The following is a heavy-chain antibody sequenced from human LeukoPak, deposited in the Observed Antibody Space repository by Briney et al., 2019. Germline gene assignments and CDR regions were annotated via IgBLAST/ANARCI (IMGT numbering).Heavy chain of an antibody. D-gene: IGHD7-27*01. V-gene: IGHV4-30-2*01. J-gene: IGHJ4*02. CDR3: ARFSPRAMGNYLDF. CDR1: GGSISSGSYS. CDR2: IYPRGST. Sequence: TLSLTCTVSGGSISSGSYSWSWIRQPPGKGLEWIGYIYPRGSTYYNPSLKSRVILSLDKSANQFSLNLSSVTAADTAVYYCARFSPRAMGNYLDFWGQGTLVTVSS.